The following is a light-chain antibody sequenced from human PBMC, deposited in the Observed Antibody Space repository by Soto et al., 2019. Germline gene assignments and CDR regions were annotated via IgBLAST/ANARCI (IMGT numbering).Light chain of an antibody. CDR3: HAYDVSLSGPA. V-gene: IGLV1-40*01. J-gene: IGLJ2*01. Sequence: QSVLTQPPSVSGAPGQRVTISCTGSSSNIGAGYDVHWYQQLPGTAPKVLISDNNNRPSGVPDRFSGSKSGTSASLAITGLQAEDEAEYYCHAYDVSLSGPAFGGGTKLTVL. CDR1: SSNIGAGYD. CDR2: DNN.